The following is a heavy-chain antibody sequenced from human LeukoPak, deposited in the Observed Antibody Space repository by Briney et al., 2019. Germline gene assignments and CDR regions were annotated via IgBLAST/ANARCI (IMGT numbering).Heavy chain of an antibody. CDR1: GFTFSSYG. Sequence: PGGSLRLSCAASGFTFSSYGMHWVRQAPGKGLEWVAFIRYDGSNKYYADSVKGRFTISRDNSKNTLYLQMNSLRAEDTAVYYCAKDRLRYFDWKNGAYYFDYWGQGTLVTVSS. J-gene: IGHJ4*02. D-gene: IGHD3-9*01. V-gene: IGHV3-30*02. CDR3: AKDRLRYFDWKNGAYYFDY. CDR2: IRYDGSNK.